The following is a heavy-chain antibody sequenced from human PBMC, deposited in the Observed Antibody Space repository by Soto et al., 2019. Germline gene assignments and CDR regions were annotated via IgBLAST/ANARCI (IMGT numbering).Heavy chain of an antibody. Sequence: EVQLLESGGGLVQPGGSLRLSCAASGFTFSSYAMSWVRQAPGKGLEWVSAISGSGGSTYYADSVKGRFTISRDNSKNTLYLQMNRLRAEDTAVYYCAKVSASDSSSGQGDDAFDIWGQGTMVTVSS. D-gene: IGHD3-22*01. J-gene: IGHJ3*02. CDR2: ISGSGGST. V-gene: IGHV3-23*01. CDR3: AKVSASDSSSGQGDDAFDI. CDR1: GFTFSSYA.